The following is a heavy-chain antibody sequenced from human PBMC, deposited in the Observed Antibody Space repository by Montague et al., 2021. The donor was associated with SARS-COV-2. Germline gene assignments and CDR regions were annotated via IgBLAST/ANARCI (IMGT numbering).Heavy chain of an antibody. Sequence: SLRLSCVASGFTFSNYAMRWVRQAPGKGLEWVSVIYSGGSSTYYADSVKGRFTISRDNSKNTLYLQMNSLRAEDTAVYYCAKDPHYDFWSGYYFDYWGQGTLVTVSS. CDR2: IYSGGSST. D-gene: IGHD3-3*01. CDR3: AKDPHYDFWSGYYFDY. J-gene: IGHJ4*02. V-gene: IGHV3-23*03. CDR1: GFTFSNYA.